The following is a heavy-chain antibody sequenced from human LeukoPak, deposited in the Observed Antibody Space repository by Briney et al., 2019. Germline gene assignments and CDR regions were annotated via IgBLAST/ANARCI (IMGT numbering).Heavy chain of an antibody. V-gene: IGHV4-34*01. CDR1: GGSFSGYY. D-gene: IGHD5-18*01. CDR3: ARGRKGYSYAAYYFDY. J-gene: IGHJ4*02. Sequence: SETLSLTCAVYGGSFSGYYWSRIRQPPGKGLEWIGEINHSGSTNYNPSLKSRVTISVDTSKNQFSLKLSSVTAADSAVYYCARGRKGYSYAAYYFDYWGQGTLVTVSS. CDR2: INHSGST.